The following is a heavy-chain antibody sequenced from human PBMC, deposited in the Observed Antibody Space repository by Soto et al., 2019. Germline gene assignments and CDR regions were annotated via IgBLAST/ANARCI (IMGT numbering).Heavy chain of an antibody. CDR1: GFTFSSYA. CDR2: ISYDGSNK. V-gene: IGHV3-30-3*01. J-gene: IGHJ4*02. Sequence: QVQLVESGGGVVQPGRSLRLSCAASGFTFSSYAMHWVRQAPGKGLEWVAVISYDGSNKYYADSVKGRFTISRDNSKNTLYLQMNSLRAGDTAVYYCARDGPVGAYGAIDYWGQGTLVTVSS. CDR3: ARDGPVGAYGAIDY. D-gene: IGHD1-26*01.